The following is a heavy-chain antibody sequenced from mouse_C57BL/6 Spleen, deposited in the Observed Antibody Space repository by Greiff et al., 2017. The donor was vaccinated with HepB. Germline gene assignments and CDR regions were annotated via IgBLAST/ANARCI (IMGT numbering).Heavy chain of an antibody. Sequence: QVQLQQPGAELVMPGASVKLSCKASGYTFTSYWMHWVKQRPGQGLEWIGEIDPSDSYTNYNQKFKGKSTLTVDKSSSTAYMQLSSLTSEDSAVYYCARSITTVVAPPTAMDYWGQGTSVTVSS. D-gene: IGHD1-1*01. CDR3: ARSITTVVAPPTAMDY. J-gene: IGHJ4*01. CDR2: IDPSDSYT. CDR1: GYTFTSYW. V-gene: IGHV1-69*01.